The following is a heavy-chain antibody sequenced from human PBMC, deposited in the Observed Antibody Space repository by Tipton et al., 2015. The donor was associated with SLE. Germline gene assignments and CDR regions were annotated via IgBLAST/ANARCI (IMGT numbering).Heavy chain of an antibody. CDR1: GDSLSTSF. CDR3: TKGSGWYKD. J-gene: IGHJ4*02. Sequence: GLVKPSETLSLTCFVSGDSLSTSFWSWIRQPPGKGLEWIGSLDDSGHIYYNPSLSSRLTMSIDTPKSQFSLKLTSVSAADTAVYYCTKGSGWYKDWGQGMLVTVSS. D-gene: IGHD6-19*01. CDR2: LDDSGHI. V-gene: IGHV4-59*04.